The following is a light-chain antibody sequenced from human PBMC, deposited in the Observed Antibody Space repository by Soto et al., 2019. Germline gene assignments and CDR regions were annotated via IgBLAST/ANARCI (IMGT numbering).Light chain of an antibody. J-gene: IGKJ2*01. CDR3: MQALQTPYT. Sequence: DIVMTQSPLSLPVTPGEPASISCRSSQSLLHRNGYNYLDWYLQKPGQSPQLLIYLGSNRASGVTDMFSGSGSGTDFTLKISRVDTEDVGVYYCMQALQTPYTFGQGTKLEIK. V-gene: IGKV2-28*01. CDR1: QSLLHRNGYNY. CDR2: LGS.